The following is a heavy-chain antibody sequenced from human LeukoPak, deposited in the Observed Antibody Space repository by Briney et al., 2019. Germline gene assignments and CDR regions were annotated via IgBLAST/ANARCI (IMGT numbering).Heavy chain of an antibody. Sequence: PSETLSLTGTGSGVSISSYYWSWMPQPPGKGLEWIGYIYYSGSTNYTPSLKSRVTISVDTSKNQFSLKLSSVTAADTAVYYCARRSVNELAFDIWGQGTMVTVSS. CDR2: IYYSGST. D-gene: IGHD2-15*01. CDR1: GVSISSYY. CDR3: ARRSVNELAFDI. J-gene: IGHJ3*02. V-gene: IGHV4-59*08.